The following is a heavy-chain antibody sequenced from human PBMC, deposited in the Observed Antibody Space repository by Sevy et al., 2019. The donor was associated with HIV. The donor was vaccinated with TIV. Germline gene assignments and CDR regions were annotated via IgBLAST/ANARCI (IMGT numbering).Heavy chain of an antibody. CDR1: GFSFDSYG. D-gene: IGHD1-26*01. V-gene: IGHV3-23*01. J-gene: IGHJ4*02. CDR2: ISGSGTRT. CDR3: AVGEGFFLY. Sequence: GGSLRLSCAVSGFSFDSYGMTWVRQAPGKGLEWVSGISGSGTRTYYADSVKGRFSISRDNSRNTLHLDISSLRVEDTAVYYCAVGEGFFLYWGQGTLVTVSS.